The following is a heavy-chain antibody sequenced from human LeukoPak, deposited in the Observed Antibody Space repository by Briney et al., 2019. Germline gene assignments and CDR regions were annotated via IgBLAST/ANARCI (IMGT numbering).Heavy chain of an antibody. V-gene: IGHV3-21*01. CDR1: GFTFSSYS. J-gene: IGHJ4*02. D-gene: IGHD6-6*01. CDR3: ARDHEKQLSSDY. CDR2: ISSSSSYI. Sequence: PGGSLRLSCAASGFTFSSYSMNWVRLAPGKGLEWVSSISSSSSYIYYADSVKGRFTISRDNAKNSLYLQMNSLRAEDTAVYYCARDHEKQLSSDYWGQGTLVTVSS.